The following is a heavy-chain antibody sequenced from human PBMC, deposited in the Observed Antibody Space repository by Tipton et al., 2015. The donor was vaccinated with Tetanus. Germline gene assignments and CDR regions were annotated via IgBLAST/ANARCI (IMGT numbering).Heavy chain of an antibody. J-gene: IGHJ4*02. V-gene: IGHV5-10-1*01. CDR2: IDPRDYYT. CDR1: GYSFSSYW. CDR3: ARHRAPWGFSDFQDY. D-gene: IGHD3-3*01. Sequence: QLVQSGAEVKKPGESLRISCKGSGYSFSSYWISWVRQMPGKGLEWMGRIDPRDYYTSYRPSFQGHVTISADKSISTAYLQWSSLKASDPAMYYCARHRAPWGFSDFQDYWGQGTLVTVSS.